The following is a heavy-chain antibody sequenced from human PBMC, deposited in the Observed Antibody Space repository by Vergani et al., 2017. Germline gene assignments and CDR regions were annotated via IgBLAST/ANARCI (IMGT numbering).Heavy chain of an antibody. D-gene: IGHD3-22*01. CDR3: ASLTSRRYYDSSGFGDAFDI. CDR1: GFSFSSHA. V-gene: IGHV3-30*03. CDR2: ISNDGSKK. J-gene: IGHJ3*02. Sequence: QVQLAESGGGRVQPGRSLRLSCAASGFSFSSHAIHWVRQAPGKGLEWVAVISNDGSKKYYADSVKGRFTISRDNSKNSLYLQMNSLRAEDTAVYYCASLTSRRYYDSSGFGDAFDIWGQGTMVTVSS.